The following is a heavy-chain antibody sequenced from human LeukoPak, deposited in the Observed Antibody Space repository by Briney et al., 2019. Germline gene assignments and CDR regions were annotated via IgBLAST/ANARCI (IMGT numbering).Heavy chain of an antibody. CDR3: ARLAPLRFLEWSPLDY. J-gene: IGHJ4*02. V-gene: IGHV5-51*01. CDR2: IYPGDSDT. Sequence: GESLKISCKGSGYSFTSYWIGWVRQMPGKGLEWMGIIYPGDSDTRYSPSFQGQVTISADKSISTAYLQWSSLKASDTAMYYCARLAPLRFLEWSPLDYWGQGTLVTVSS. CDR1: GYSFTSYW. D-gene: IGHD3-3*01.